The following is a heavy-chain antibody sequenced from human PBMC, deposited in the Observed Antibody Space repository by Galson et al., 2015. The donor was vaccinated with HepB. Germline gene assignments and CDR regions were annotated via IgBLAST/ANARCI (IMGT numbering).Heavy chain of an antibody. V-gene: IGHV3-11*01. Sequence: SLRLSCAASGFTFSDYYMSWIRQAPGKGLEWVSYISSSGSTIYYADSVKGRFTISRDNAKNSLYLQMNSLRAEDTAVYYCARDSDFWSGYYLRGTLYGMDVWGQGTTVTVSS. J-gene: IGHJ6*02. CDR2: ISSSGSTI. D-gene: IGHD3-3*01. CDR3: ARDSDFWSGYYLRGTLYGMDV. CDR1: GFTFSDYY.